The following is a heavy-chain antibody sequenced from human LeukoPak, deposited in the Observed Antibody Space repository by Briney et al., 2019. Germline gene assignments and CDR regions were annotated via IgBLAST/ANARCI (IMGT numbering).Heavy chain of an antibody. V-gene: IGHV3-23*01. D-gene: IGHD3-16*01. CDR1: GFTFSSYA. CDR3: AKDLAWNLGAMDV. CDR2: VSESGGII. J-gene: IGHJ6*02. Sequence: PGGSLRLSYAASGFTFSSYAMSCVRQAPGKGLEWVSLVSESGGIIQYADSVKGRFTISRDNAKNTMYLQMNSLRAEDTAIYYCAKDLAWNLGAMDVWGQATTVTVSS.